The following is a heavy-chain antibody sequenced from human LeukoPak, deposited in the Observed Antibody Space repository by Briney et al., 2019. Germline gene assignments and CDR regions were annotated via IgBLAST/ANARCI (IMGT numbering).Heavy chain of an antibody. D-gene: IGHD3-22*01. Sequence: GGSLRLSCAASGFTFSDYYMSWIRQAPGKGLEWVSYISSSGSTIYYADSVKGRFTISRDNAKNSLYLQMNSLRAEDTAVYYCTREYYNDSSGYYYWGQGTLVTVSS. CDR3: TREYYNDSSGYYY. CDR1: GFTFSDYY. CDR2: ISSSGSTI. V-gene: IGHV3-11*01. J-gene: IGHJ4*02.